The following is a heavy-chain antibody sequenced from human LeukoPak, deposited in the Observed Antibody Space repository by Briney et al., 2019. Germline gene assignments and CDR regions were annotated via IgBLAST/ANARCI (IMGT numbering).Heavy chain of an antibody. CDR2: INHSGST. V-gene: IGHV4-34*01. D-gene: IGHD4-17*01. CDR1: GGSFSGYY. Sequence: PSETLSLTCAVYGGSFSGYYWSWIRQPPGKGLEWIGEINHSGSTNYNPSLKSRVTISVDTSKNQFSLKLSSVTAADTAVYCCAGGSTVTTPPQVYYYGMDVWGQGTTVTVSS. J-gene: IGHJ6*02. CDR3: AGGSTVTTPPQVYYYGMDV.